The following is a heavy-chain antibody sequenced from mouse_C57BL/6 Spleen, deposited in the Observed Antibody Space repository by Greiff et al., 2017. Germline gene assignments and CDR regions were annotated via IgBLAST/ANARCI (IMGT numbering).Heavy chain of an antibody. Sequence: EVQLQQSGPELVKPGASVKISCKASGYTFTDYYMNWVKQSHGKSLAWIGDINPNNGGTSYNQKLKGKATLTVDKSSSTAYMELRSLTSEDSAVYYCARSHYYSNYFDYWGQGTTLTVSS. CDR2: INPNNGGT. D-gene: IGHD2-5*01. J-gene: IGHJ2*01. V-gene: IGHV1-26*01. CDR3: ARSHYYSNYFDY. CDR1: GYTFTDYY.